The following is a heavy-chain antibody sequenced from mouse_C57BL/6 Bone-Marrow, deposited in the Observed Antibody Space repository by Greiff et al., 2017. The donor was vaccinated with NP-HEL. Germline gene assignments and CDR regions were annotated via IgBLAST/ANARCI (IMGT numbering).Heavy chain of an antibody. J-gene: IGHJ1*03. V-gene: IGHV5-6*01. CDR3: ARPITTVVAFYWYLDV. CDR2: ISSGGSYT. CDR1: GFTFSSYG. D-gene: IGHD1-1*01. Sequence: EVQLQESGGDLVKPGGSLKLSCAASGFTFSSYGMSWVRQTPDKRLEWVATISSGGSYTYYPDSVKGRFTISRDNATNTLYLQMSSLKSKDTAMDYCARPITTVVAFYWYLDVWGTGTTVTVSS.